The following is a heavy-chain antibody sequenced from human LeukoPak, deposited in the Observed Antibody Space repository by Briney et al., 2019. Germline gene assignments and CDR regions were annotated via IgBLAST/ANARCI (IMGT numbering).Heavy chain of an antibody. CDR3: ARDQLPVRGGFDP. CDR2: IIPIFGTA. J-gene: IGHJ5*02. Sequence: SVKVSCKASGYTFTSYYMHWVRQAPGQGLEWMGGIIPIFGTANYAQKFQGRVTITADESTSTAYMELSSLRSEDTAVYYCARDQLPVRGGFDPWGQGTLVTVSS. D-gene: IGHD5-24*01. V-gene: IGHV1-69*13. CDR1: GYTFTSYY.